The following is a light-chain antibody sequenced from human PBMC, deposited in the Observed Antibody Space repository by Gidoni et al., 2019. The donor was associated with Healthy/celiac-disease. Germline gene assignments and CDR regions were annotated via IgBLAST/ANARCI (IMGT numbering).Light chain of an antibody. V-gene: IGKV1-5*01. CDR1: LSISSW. CDR2: DSS. Sequence: DIQMTQSPSTLSASVGDRVTTTRRGSLSISSWFAWYQQKTGKAPQLLIYDSSSLESGVPSRCSGSGSGTEFTLTISSLQPDDFATYYCQQYNSYWTFGQGTKVEIK. CDR3: QQYNSYWT. J-gene: IGKJ1*01.